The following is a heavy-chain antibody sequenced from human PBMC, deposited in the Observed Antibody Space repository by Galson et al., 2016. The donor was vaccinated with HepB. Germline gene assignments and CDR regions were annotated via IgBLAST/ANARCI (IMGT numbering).Heavy chain of an antibody. J-gene: IGHJ5*02. CDR1: GDSISSISSS. CDR2: IYYSGST. V-gene: IGHV4-39*01. Sequence: SETLSLTCTVSGDSISSISSSWGWLRQPPGKGLEWIGSIYYSGSTYYNPSLKSRVTISGDTSKSQFSLKVRSVTAADTAVYYCGRHSRYNWFDPWGQGNLVTVSS. D-gene: IGHD2/OR15-2a*01. CDR3: GRHSRYNWFDP.